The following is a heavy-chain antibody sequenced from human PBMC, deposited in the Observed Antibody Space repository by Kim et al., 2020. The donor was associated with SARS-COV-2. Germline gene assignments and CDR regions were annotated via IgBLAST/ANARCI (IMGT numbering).Heavy chain of an antibody. CDR1: GGSFSGYY. Sequence: SETLSLTCAVYGGSFSGYYWSWIRQPPGKGLEWIGEINHSGSTNYNPSLKSRVTISVDTSKNQFSLKLSSVTAADTAVYYCARVRGWLATGYFDYWGQGTLVTVSS. CDR2: INHSGST. J-gene: IGHJ4*02. CDR3: ARVRGWLATGYFDY. D-gene: IGHD6-19*01. V-gene: IGHV4-34*01.